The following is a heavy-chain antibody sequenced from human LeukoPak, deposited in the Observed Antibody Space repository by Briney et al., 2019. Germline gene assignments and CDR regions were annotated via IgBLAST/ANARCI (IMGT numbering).Heavy chain of an antibody. CDR1: RFIFRNYA. V-gene: IGHV3-23*01. Sequence: PGGSLRLSCAASRFIFRNYAMSWVRQAPGRGLEWRSIISGTADSKYYADSIKGRFTISRDNPRSTLYLEMNILRAEDTAVYYCAKADGTIGGAFDTWGQGAMVSVSS. CDR3: AKADGTIGGAFDT. D-gene: IGHD3-16*01. CDR2: ISGTADSK. J-gene: IGHJ3*02.